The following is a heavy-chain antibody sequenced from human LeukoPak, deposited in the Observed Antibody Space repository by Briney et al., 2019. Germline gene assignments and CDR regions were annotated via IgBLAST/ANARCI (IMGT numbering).Heavy chain of an antibody. V-gene: IGHV3-23*01. CDR1: GFTFTNYA. CDR2: ISGSGGFT. D-gene: IGHD1-26*01. Sequence: GGSLRLTCAASGFTFTNYAMNWVRQSPGKGLEWVSSISGSGGFTYYADSEKGRFTISRDNSKNTLYLQMNSLRAEDTAVYYCACPRYSGSYYAPFDYWGQGTLVTVSS. J-gene: IGHJ4*02. CDR3: ACPRYSGSYYAPFDY.